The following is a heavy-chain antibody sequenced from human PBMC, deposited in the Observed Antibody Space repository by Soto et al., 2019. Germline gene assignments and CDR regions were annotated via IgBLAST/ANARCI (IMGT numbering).Heavy chain of an antibody. V-gene: IGHV5-51*01. CDR2: VYPGDSET. J-gene: IGHJ4*02. D-gene: IGHD3-16*01. Sequence: GESLKISCKGSGYSFSSYWIGWVRQMPGKGLEWMGFVYPGDSETRYSPSFQGQVTISVDKSISTAYLQWSSLKASDTAIYYCARDYDYALDYWGQGTLVTVSS. CDR1: GYSFSSYW. CDR3: ARDYDYALDY.